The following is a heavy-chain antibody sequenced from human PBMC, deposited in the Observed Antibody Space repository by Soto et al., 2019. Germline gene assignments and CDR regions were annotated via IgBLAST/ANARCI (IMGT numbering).Heavy chain of an antibody. CDR2: INSDGSST. D-gene: IGHD6-19*01. V-gene: IGHV3-74*01. J-gene: IGHJ4*02. CDR3: ARDPGPGGWYSHFDY. Sequence: PGGSLRLSCAASGFTFSSYWMHWVRQAPGKGLVWVSRINSDGSSTSYADSVKGRFTISRDNAKNTLYLQMNSLRAEDTAAYYCARDPGPGGWYSHFDYWGQGTLVTVSS. CDR1: GFTFSSYW.